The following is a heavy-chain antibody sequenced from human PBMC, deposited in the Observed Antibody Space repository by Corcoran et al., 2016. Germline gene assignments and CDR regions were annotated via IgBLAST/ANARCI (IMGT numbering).Heavy chain of an antibody. CDR1: GGTFSSYA. V-gene: IGHV1-69*01. D-gene: IGHD3-3*01. CDR3: ARPEDEFWPGYYYYGMDV. CDR2: IIPIFGTA. J-gene: IGHJ6*02. Sequence: QVQLVQSGAEVKKPGSSVKVSCKASGGTFSSYAISWVRQAPGQGLEWMGGIIPIFGTANYAQKFQGRVTITADESTSTAYMELSSLRSEDTAVYYCARPEDEFWPGYYYYGMDVWGQGTTVTVSS.